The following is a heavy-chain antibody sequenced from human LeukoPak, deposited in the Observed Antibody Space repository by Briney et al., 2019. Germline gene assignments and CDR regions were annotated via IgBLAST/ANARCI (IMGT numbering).Heavy chain of an antibody. Sequence: GGSLRLSCAASGFTFSSYAMSWVRQAPGKGLEWVSAISGSGGSTYYADSVKGRFTISRDNSKNTLYLQMNSLRAEDTAVYYCAGCLVGDKVLFDYWGQGTLVTVSS. CDR1: GFTFSSYA. CDR3: AGCLVGDKVLFDY. D-gene: IGHD1-26*01. V-gene: IGHV3-23*01. CDR2: ISGSGGST. J-gene: IGHJ4*02.